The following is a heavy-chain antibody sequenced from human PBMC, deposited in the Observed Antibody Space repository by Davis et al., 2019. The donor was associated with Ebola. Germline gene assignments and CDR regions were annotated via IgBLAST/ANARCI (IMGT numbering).Heavy chain of an antibody. J-gene: IGHJ4*02. V-gene: IGHV3-9*01. CDR1: GFTFDDYA. CDR2: ISWNSGSI. D-gene: IGHD1-26*01. CDR3: ARAGWELPDY. Sequence: SLKISCAASGFTFDDYAMHWVRQAPGKGLEWVSGISWNSGSIGYADSVKGRFTISRDNAKNSLYLQMNSLRAEDTAVYYCARAGWELPDYWGQGTLVTVSS.